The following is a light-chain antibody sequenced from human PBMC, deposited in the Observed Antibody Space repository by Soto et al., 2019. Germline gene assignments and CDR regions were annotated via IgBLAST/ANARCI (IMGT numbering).Light chain of an antibody. CDR1: SGHSNYA. J-gene: IGLJ3*02. V-gene: IGLV4-69*01. CDR3: QTWGTGILV. CDR2: LNSDGSH. Sequence: QSVLTQSPSASASLGASVKLTCTLSSGHSNYAIAWHRQQPERGPRYLMKLNSDGSHNKGDGIPDRFSGSSSGAERYLTISSLQYEDEADYYCQTWGTGILVFGGGTKVTVL.